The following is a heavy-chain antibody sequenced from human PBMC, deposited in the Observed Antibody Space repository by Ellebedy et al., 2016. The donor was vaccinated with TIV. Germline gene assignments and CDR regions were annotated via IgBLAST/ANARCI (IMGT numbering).Heavy chain of an antibody. CDR2: IIPILGIA. V-gene: IGHV1-69*04. Sequence: SVKVSXKASGGTFSSYAISWVRQAPGQGLEWMGRIIPILGIANYAQKFQGRVTITADESTSTAYMELSSLRSEDTAVYYCAREDYYDSSGYYSRRGVIDYWGQGTLVTVSS. CDR1: GGTFSSYA. CDR3: AREDYYDSSGYYSRRGVIDY. J-gene: IGHJ4*02. D-gene: IGHD3-22*01.